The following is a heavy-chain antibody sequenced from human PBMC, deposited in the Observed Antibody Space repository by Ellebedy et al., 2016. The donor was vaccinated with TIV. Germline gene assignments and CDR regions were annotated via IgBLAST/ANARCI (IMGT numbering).Heavy chain of an antibody. Sequence: GESLKISXAASGFTFSSYSMNWVRQAPGKGLEWVSYISSSSSTIYYADSVKGRFTISRDNAKNSLYLQMNSLRDEDTAVYYCARTWTSVRGVLDVWGQGTTIGVSS. J-gene: IGHJ6*02. CDR1: GFTFSSYS. CDR3: ARTWTSVRGVLDV. CDR2: ISSSSSTI. D-gene: IGHD3-10*01. V-gene: IGHV3-48*02.